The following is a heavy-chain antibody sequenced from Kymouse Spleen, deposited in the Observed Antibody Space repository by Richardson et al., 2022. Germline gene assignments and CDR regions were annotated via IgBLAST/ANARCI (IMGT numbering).Heavy chain of an antibody. V-gene: IGHV3-30*18. CDR1: GFTFSSYG. CDR2: ISYDGSNK. Sequence: QVQLVESGGGVVQPGRSLRLSCAASGFTFSSYGMHWVRQAPGKGLEWVAVISYDGSNKYYADSVKGRFTISRDNSKNTLYLQMNSLRAEDTAVYYCAKKEGDSYYYYYGMDVWGQGTTVTVSS. J-gene: IGHJ6*02. D-gene: IGHD3-3*01,IGHD5-12*01. CDR3: AKKEGDSYYYYYGMDV.